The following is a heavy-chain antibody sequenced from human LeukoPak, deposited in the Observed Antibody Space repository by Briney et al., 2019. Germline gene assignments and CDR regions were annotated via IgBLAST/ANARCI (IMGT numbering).Heavy chain of an antibody. V-gene: IGHV3-53*01. CDR1: GFTVGSNY. J-gene: IGHJ4*02. D-gene: IGHD3-22*01. Sequence: GGSLRLSCAASGFTVGSNYMSWVRQAPGKGLEWVSVIYSGGSTYYADSVKGRFTISRDNSKNTLYLQMNSLRAEDTAVYYRARDSGYPTSYYFDYSGQGTLVTVSS. CDR3: ARDSGYPTSYYFDY. CDR2: IYSGGST.